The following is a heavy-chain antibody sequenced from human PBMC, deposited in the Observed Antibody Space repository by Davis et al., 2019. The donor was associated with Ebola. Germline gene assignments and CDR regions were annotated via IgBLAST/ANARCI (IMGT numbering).Heavy chain of an antibody. J-gene: IGHJ5*02. V-gene: IGHV3-23*01. Sequence: GESLKISCAASGFIFSSYAMSWVRQAPGKGLEWVSSISVRSITYHADSVKGRFTISRDNSKNTLYLQMNSLRAEDTAVYYCAKVHPPTTVTTGWFDPWGQGTLFTVSS. CDR1: GFIFSSYA. CDR3: AKVHPPTTVTTGWFDP. CDR2: ISVRSIT. D-gene: IGHD4-17*01.